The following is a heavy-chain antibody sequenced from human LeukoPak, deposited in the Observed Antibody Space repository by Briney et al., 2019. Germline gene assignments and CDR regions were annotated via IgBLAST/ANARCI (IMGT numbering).Heavy chain of an antibody. D-gene: IGHD3-22*01. CDR2: IRYDGGNT. V-gene: IGHV3-30*02. CDR1: GFIFSNYA. J-gene: IGHJ4*02. Sequence: GGSLRLSCAASGFIFSNYAMQWVRQAPGMGLEWVAFIRYDGGNTYYADSVKGRFTISRDNSKNTLYLQMNSLRAEDTAVYYCAKWDTYYDSSGYYFYWGQGTLVTVSS. CDR3: AKWDTYYDSSGYYFY.